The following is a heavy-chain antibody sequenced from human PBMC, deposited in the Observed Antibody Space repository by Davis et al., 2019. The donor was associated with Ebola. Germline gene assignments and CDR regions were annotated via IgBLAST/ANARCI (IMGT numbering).Heavy chain of an antibody. CDR3: AKDTPNIWFDV. Sequence: GESLKISCAASGFVFRSYVMSWVRRAPGKGLEWVSTHGTSGDTYYADSVKGRFTISSDNSKNTLHLQMNSLRVEDTAIYYCAKDTPNIWFDVWGQGTMVAVSS. CDR2: HGTSGDT. D-gene: IGHD2-15*01. J-gene: IGHJ3*01. V-gene: IGHV3-23*01. CDR1: GFVFRSYV.